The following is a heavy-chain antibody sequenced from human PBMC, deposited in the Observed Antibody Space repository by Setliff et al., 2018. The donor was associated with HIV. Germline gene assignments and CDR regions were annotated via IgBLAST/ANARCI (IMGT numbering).Heavy chain of an antibody. Sequence: SETLSLTCTVSGGSISSHYWSWIRQPPGKGLEWIGEINHSGSTNYNPSLKSRVTISVDTSKNQFSLKLSSVTAADTAVYYCARGFMYYYGSGSYYNVHYYFDYWGQGTLVTVSS. V-gene: IGHV4-34*01. D-gene: IGHD3-10*01. CDR3: ARGFMYYYGSGSYYNVHYYFDY. CDR2: INHSGST. J-gene: IGHJ4*02. CDR1: GGSISSHY.